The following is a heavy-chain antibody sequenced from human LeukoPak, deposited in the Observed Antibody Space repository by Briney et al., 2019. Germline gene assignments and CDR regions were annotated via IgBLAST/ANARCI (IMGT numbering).Heavy chain of an antibody. CDR2: NYYSGSN. CDR1: GGSISSSSYY. J-gene: IGHJ5*02. CDR3: ARAEYDFWSGYYKEGWFDP. V-gene: IGHV4-39*07. Sequence: SETLSLTCTVSGGSISSSSYYWGWIRHPPAKGLEWVGRNYYSGSNYYNPSLKSRVTISVDTSKNQFSLKLSSVTAADTAVYYCARAEYDFWSGYYKEGWFDPWGQGTLVTVSS. D-gene: IGHD3-3*01.